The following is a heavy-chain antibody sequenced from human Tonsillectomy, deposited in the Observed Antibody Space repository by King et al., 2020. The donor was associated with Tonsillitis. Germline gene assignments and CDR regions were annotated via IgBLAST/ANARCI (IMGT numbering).Heavy chain of an antibody. Sequence: VQLQESGPGLVKPSENLSLTCTVSGGSISGDSWSWIRQPPGKGLDGIGYISYDGHTNYNPSLESRVTISVGPSKNQFSLKLNSMTAADTAVYYCASDPRGSPRNTFDIWGLGTMVTVSS. V-gene: IGHV4-59*01. J-gene: IGHJ3*02. CDR1: GGSISGDS. D-gene: IGHD5-12*01. CDR2: ISYDGHT. CDR3: ASDPRGSPRNTFDI.